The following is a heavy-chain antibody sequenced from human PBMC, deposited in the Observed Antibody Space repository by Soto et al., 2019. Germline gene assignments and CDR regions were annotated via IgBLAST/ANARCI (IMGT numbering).Heavy chain of an antibody. V-gene: IGHV2-5*02. CDR1: GFSLSTSGVG. CDR2: IYWDDDK. J-gene: IGHJ4*02. Sequence: QITLKESGPTLVKPTQTLTLTCTFSGFSLSTSGVGVGWIRQPPGKALEWLALIYWDDDKRYSPSLKSRLTIPKDTSKNQVVLTMTNMDPVDTATYYCALDFTTGSGYYPFDYWGQGTLVTVSS. D-gene: IGHD3-22*01. CDR3: ALDFTTGSGYYPFDY.